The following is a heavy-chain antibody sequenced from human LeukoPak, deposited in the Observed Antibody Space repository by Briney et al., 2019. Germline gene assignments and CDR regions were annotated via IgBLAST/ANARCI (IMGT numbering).Heavy chain of an antibody. D-gene: IGHD1-26*01. CDR1: GFTFSSYE. J-gene: IGHJ4*02. Sequence: GGSLRLSGAASGFTFSSYEMNWVRQAPGKGLEWVSYISSSGSTIYYADSVKGRFTISRDSAKNSLYLQMNSLRAEDTAVYYCARVFRVGAFDYWGQGTLVTVSS. V-gene: IGHV3-48*03. CDR2: ISSSGSTI. CDR3: ARVFRVGAFDY.